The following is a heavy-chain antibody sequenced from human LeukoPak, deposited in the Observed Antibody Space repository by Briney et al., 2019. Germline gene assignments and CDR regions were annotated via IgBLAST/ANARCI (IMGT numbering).Heavy chain of an antibody. CDR1: GFTFDDYA. CDR3: AKDTGFHYYYYMDV. V-gene: IGHV3-43D*03. CDR2: ISWDGGST. Sequence: GGSLRLSCAASGFTFDDYAMHWVRQAPGKGLEWVSLISWDGGSTYYADSVKGRFTISRDNSKNSLYLQMNSLRAEDTALYYCAKDTGFHYYYYMDVWGKGTTVTVSS. J-gene: IGHJ6*03.